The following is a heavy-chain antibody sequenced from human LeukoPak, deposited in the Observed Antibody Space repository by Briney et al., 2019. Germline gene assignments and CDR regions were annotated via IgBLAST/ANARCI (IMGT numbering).Heavy chain of an antibody. J-gene: IGHJ3*02. D-gene: IGHD3-22*01. CDR3: ARDLRHYYDSSGYYYACDAFDI. CDR1: GYTFTSYA. Sequence: ASVKVSCKASGYTFTSYAMNWVRQAPGQGLEWMGWINTNTGNPTYAQGFTGRFVFSLDTSVSTAYLQISSLKAEDTAVYYCARDLRHYYDSSGYYYACDAFDIWGQGTMVTVSS. CDR2: INTNTGNP. V-gene: IGHV7-4-1*02.